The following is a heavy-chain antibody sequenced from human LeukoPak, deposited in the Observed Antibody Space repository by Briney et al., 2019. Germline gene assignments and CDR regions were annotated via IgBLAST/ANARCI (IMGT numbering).Heavy chain of an antibody. CDR1: GYTFTGYY. J-gene: IGHJ4*02. CDR3: AITKNPYSSGWYYFDY. CDR2: INPNSGGT. Sequence: ASVKVSCKASGYTFTGYYMRWVRQAPGQGLEWMGWINPNSGGTNYAQKFQGRVTMTRDTSISTAYMELSRLRSDDTAVYYCAITKNPYSSGWYYFDYWGQGTLVTVSS. V-gene: IGHV1-2*02. D-gene: IGHD6-19*01.